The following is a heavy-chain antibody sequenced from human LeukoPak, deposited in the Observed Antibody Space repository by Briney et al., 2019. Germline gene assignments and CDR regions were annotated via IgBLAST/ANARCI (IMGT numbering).Heavy chain of an antibody. V-gene: IGHV1-46*01. CDR3: AKDGDVGMATREDW. D-gene: IGHD5-24*01. J-gene: IGHJ4*02. Sequence: VASVKVSCKASGYTFTGYYMFWLRQAPGQGLEWMGLINPGSGGTSYAQKFQGRVTLARDTSTTSVYMELSSLTSEDTAMYFCAKDGDVGMATREDWWGQGTLVSVSS. CDR2: INPGSGGT. CDR1: GYTFTGYY.